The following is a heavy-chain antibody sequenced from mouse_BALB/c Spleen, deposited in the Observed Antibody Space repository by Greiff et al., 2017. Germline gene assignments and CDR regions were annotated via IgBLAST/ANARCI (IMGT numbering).Heavy chain of an antibody. CDR3: ARVGYPFAY. CDR2: INPGSGGT. CDR1: GYAFTNYL. Sequence: QVQLQQSGAELVRPGTSVKVSCKASGYAFTNYLIEWVKQRPGQGLEWIGVINPGSGGTNYNEKFKGKATLTADKSSSTAYMQLSSLTSDDSAVYYCARVGYPFAYWGQGTLVTVSA. V-gene: IGHV1-54*01. D-gene: IGHD2-14*01. J-gene: IGHJ3*01.